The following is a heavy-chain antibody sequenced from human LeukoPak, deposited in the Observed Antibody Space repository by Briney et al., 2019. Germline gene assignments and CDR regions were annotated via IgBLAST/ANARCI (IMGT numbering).Heavy chain of an antibody. CDR3: ARDSDGMSV. CDR2: ISYDGINK. CDR1: RFTFSTYG. J-gene: IGHJ6*02. V-gene: IGHV3-30*03. Sequence: GRSLRLSCAASRFTFSTYGMHWVRQAPGKGLEWVALISYDGINKYYADSVKGRFTVSRDNSKSTLYLQVNSLRAEDTAVYYCARDSDGMSVWGLETTVTVSS.